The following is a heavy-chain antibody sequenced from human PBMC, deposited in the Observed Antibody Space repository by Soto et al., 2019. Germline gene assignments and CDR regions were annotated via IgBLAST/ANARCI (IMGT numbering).Heavy chain of an antibody. D-gene: IGHD2-8*01. CDR3: AKPSYPRYCTNGVCPQDY. CDR2: ISGSGGST. V-gene: IGHV3-23*01. J-gene: IGHJ4*02. Sequence: GGSLRLSCAASGFTFSSYAMSWVRQAPGKGLEWVSSISGSGGSTYYADSVKGRFTISRDNSKNTLYLQMNSLRAEETAVFYCAKPSYPRYCTNGVCPQDYWGQGTLVTVSS. CDR1: GFTFSSYA.